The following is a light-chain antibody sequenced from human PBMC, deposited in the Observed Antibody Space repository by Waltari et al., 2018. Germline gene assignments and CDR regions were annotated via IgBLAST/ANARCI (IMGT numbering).Light chain of an antibody. CDR3: TSYAGSNILV. Sequence: QSALTQPPSASGSPGQSVTISCTGTSSDVGGTNFVSWYQQPPGKVPKLMIHEVRKRPSGVPVRFPGATSGDTASLTVSGLQAEDEAASYCTSYAGSNILVFGGGTKLTVL. V-gene: IGLV2-8*01. CDR2: EVR. J-gene: IGLJ2*01. CDR1: SSDVGGTNF.